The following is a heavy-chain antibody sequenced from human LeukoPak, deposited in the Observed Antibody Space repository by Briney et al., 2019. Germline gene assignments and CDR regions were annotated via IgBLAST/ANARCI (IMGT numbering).Heavy chain of an antibody. CDR2: IYYSGST. D-gene: IGHD3-16*02. CDR3: ARDISASGGVIDYGMDV. J-gene: IGHJ6*02. CDR1: GGSISNYY. V-gene: IGHV4-59*01. Sequence: KPSETLSLTRTVSGGSISNYYWSWIRQPPGKGLEWLGYIYYSGSTRYNPSLKSRVTISVDTSKNQFSLKLSSVTAADTAVYYCARDISASGGVIDYGMDVWGQGTTVTISS.